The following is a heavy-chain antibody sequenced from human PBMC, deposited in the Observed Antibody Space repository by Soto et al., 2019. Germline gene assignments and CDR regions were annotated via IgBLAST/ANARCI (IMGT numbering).Heavy chain of an antibody. CDR2: ISYDGSNK. J-gene: IGHJ4*02. Sequence: GGSLRLSCAASGFTLSSYGMHWVRQAPGKGLEWVAVISYDGSNKYYADSVKGRFTISRDNSKNTLYLQMNSLRAEDTVVYYCAKETFPASGYYDYWGQGTLVTVSS. D-gene: IGHD2-15*01. CDR3: AKETFPASGYYDY. CDR1: GFTLSSYG. V-gene: IGHV3-30*18.